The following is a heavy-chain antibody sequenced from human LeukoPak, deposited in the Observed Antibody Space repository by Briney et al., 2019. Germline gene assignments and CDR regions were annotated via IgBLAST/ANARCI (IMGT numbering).Heavy chain of an antibody. D-gene: IGHD3-10*01. Sequence: SETLSLTCTVSGYSISIGYYWGWIRQPPGKGLESIGSIYYSGSTYYNPSLKSRVTISVDTSKNQFSLNLSSVTAADTAVYYCASLPWGVRGVIIQDFDYWGQGTLVTVSS. CDR2: IYYSGST. J-gene: IGHJ4*02. CDR3: ASLPWGVRGVIIQDFDY. CDR1: GYSISIGYY. V-gene: IGHV4-38-2*02.